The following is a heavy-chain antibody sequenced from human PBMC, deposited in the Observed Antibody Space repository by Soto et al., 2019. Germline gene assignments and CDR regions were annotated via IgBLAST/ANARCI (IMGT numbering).Heavy chain of an antibody. V-gene: IGHV5-51*01. CDR2: IYPGDSDT. J-gene: IGHJ4*02. D-gene: IGHD2-2*01. CDR1: GYSFTSYW. Sequence: GESLKISCKGSGYSFTSYWIGWVRQMPGKGLEWMGIIYPGDSDTRYSPSSQGQVTISADKSISTAYLQWSSLKASDTAMYYCARVDKYCSSTSCFDYWGQGTLVTVSS. CDR3: ARVDKYCSSTSCFDY.